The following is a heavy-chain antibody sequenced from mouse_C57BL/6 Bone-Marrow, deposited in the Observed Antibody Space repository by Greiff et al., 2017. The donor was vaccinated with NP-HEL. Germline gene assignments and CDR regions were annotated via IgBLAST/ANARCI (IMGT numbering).Heavy chain of an antibody. CDR3: ARNWGYSYAMDY. CDR1: GFSLTSYG. V-gene: IGHV2-2*01. D-gene: IGHD2-3*01. J-gene: IGHJ4*01. Sequence: QVQLKESGPGLVQPSQSLSITCTVSGFSLTSYGVHWVRQSPGKGLEWLGVIWSGGSTDYNAAFISRLSISKDNSKSQVFFKMNSLQADDTAIYYCARNWGYSYAMDYWGQGTSVTVSS. CDR2: IWSGGST.